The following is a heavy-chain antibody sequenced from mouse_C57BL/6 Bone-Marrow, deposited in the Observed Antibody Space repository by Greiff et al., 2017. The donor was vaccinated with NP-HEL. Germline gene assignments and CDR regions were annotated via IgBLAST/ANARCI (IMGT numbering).Heavy chain of an antibody. CDR2: ISSGSSTI. CDR1: GFTFSDYG. Sequence: EVHLVESGGGLVKPGGSLKLSCAASGFTFSDYGMHWVRQAPEKGLEWVAYISSGSSTIYYADTVKGRFTISRDNAKNTLFLQMTSLRSEDTAMYYCARPGTTVVAHDFDYWGQGTTLTVSS. V-gene: IGHV5-17*01. J-gene: IGHJ2*01. D-gene: IGHD1-1*01. CDR3: ARPGTTVVAHDFDY.